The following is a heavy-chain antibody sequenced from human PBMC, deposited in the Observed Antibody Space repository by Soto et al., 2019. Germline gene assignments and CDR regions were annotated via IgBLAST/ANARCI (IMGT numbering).Heavy chain of an antibody. Sequence: EGSLRLSCAASGFTVSINYMSWLRQAPGKGLEWVSVIYSGGSTYYADSVKGRFTISRDNSKNTLYLQMNSLRAEDTAVYYCVRDPTTTGMDAWGQEATLTISS. CDR3: VRDPTTTGMDA. J-gene: IGHJ6*02. CDR2: IYSGGST. D-gene: IGHD1-1*01. V-gene: IGHV3-66*01. CDR1: GFTVSINY.